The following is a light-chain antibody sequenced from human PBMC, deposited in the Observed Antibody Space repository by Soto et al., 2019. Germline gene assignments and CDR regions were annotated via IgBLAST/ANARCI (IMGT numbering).Light chain of an antibody. CDR2: DVR. CDR1: SSDVGGYNY. Sequence: QSALTQPPSASGSLGQSVTISCTGTSSDVGGYNYVSWYQQHPGKAPKLLIYDVRHRPSGVPDRFSGSKSGNTASLTVSGLQSEDEADYNCSSNAGSNNLIFGTGTKHTAL. V-gene: IGLV2-8*01. CDR3: SSNAGSNNLI. J-gene: IGLJ1*01.